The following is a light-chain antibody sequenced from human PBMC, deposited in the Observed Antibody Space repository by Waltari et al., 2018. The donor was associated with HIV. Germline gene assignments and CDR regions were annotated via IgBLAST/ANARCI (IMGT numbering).Light chain of an antibody. CDR2: WAS. CDR3: QQYYSTPWT. J-gene: IGKJ1*01. Sequence: DIVMTQSPDYLAVSPGERATINCKSSQNVLYSSNNKNYLVWYQQKPGQPPKLLIYWASTRESGVPDRFSGSGSGTDFTLTITSLQAEDVAVYYCQQYYSTPWTFGQGTKVEIK. V-gene: IGKV4-1*01. CDR1: QNVLYSSNNKNY.